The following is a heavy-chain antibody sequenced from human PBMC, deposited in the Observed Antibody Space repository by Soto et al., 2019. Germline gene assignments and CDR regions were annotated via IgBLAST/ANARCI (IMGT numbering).Heavy chain of an antibody. CDR3: ARGGGGYYGLDV. CDR1: GYSFTNYY. Sequence: VASVKVSCTASGYSFTNYYLHWVRQAPGQGLEWMGIINPSGGSTTYAQRFPGRVTMTRDTSTSTVYMELASLRSEDTAVYYCARGGGGYYGLDVWGQGTTVTVSS. J-gene: IGHJ6*02. D-gene: IGHD3-16*01. V-gene: IGHV1-46*03. CDR2: INPSGGST.